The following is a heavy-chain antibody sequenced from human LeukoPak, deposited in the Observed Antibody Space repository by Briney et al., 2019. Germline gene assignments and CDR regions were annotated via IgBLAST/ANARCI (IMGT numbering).Heavy chain of an antibody. V-gene: IGHV4-34*01. D-gene: IGHD3-10*01. CDR3: ARIYGSGVAKDY. Sequence: SETLSLTCAVYGGSFSGYYWSWIRQPPGKGLEWIGEINHSGSTNYNPSLKSRVTISVDTSKNQFSLKLSSVTAADTAVYYCARIYGSGVAKDYWGRGTLVTVSS. CDR2: INHSGST. J-gene: IGHJ4*02. CDR1: GGSFSGYY.